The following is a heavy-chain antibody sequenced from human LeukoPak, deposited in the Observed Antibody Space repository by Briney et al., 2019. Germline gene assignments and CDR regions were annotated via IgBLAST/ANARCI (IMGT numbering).Heavy chain of an antibody. V-gene: IGHV1-46*01. CDR1: GYTFTGYY. CDR3: ARSPRGSSSRYWYFDL. CDR2: IDPSGGGT. D-gene: IGHD2-15*01. Sequence: ASVKVSCKASGYTFTGYYMHWVRQAPGQGLEWMGIIDPSGGGTSYAQKFQGRVTMTRDTSTSTVYMELSSLRSEDTAVYYCARSPRGSSSRYWYFDLWGRGTLVTVSS. J-gene: IGHJ2*01.